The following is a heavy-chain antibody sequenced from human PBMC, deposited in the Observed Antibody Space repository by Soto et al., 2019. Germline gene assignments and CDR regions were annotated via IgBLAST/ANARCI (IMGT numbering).Heavy chain of an antibody. CDR3: ARGTTSGATYFDY. D-gene: IGHD5-12*01. Sequence: GGSRRLSWAASGFTFSSYWMHWVRQAPGKGREWVARIKQDGSEKYYVNSVKGRFTISRDNAEMSLYLQMNSLRAEDTAVYYCARGTTSGATYFDYWGQGTLVTVSS. V-gene: IGHV3-7*03. CDR2: IKQDGSEK. J-gene: IGHJ4*02. CDR1: GFTFSSYW.